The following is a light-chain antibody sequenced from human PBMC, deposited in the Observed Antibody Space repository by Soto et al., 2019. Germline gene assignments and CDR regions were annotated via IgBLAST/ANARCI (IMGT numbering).Light chain of an antibody. CDR1: QTISTD. Sequence: EVVMTQSPATVSVFPGEGVTLSCRASQTISTDLAWYQQKPGQAPRLLIYGASTRATGVPDRFSGGGSGTGFTLTIGTWRSENLEFYYGQKKKRWPPVTSGGGPRWRSN. CDR2: GAS. CDR3: QKKKRWPPVT. J-gene: IGKJ4*01. V-gene: IGKV3-15*01.